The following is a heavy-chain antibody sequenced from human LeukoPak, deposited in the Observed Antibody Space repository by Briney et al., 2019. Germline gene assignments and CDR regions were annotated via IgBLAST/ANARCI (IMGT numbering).Heavy chain of an antibody. CDR3: ARVIDRYCSGGSCTAFDI. CDR1: GFTFSSYS. J-gene: IGHJ3*02. D-gene: IGHD2-15*01. V-gene: IGHV3-21*01. Sequence: PGGSLRLSCAASGFTFSSYSMNWVRQAPGKGLEWVSSISSRSSYIYYADSVKGRFTISRDNAKNSLYLQMNSLRAEDTAVYYCARVIDRYCSGGSCTAFDIWGQGTMVTVSS. CDR2: ISSRSSYI.